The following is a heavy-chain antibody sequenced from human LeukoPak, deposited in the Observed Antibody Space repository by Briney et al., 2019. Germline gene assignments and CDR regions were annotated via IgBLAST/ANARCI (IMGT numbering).Heavy chain of an antibody. J-gene: IGHJ5*02. CDR3: ARDQDYYGSGSSHNWFDP. CDR1: GGTFSSYA. V-gene: IGHV1-69*04. D-gene: IGHD3-10*01. Sequence: SVKVPCNASGGTFSSYAISWVRQAPGQGLEWMGRIIPILGIANYAQKFQGRVTITADKSTSTAYMELSSLRSEDTAVYYCARDQDYYGSGSSHNWFDPWGQGTLVTVSS. CDR2: IIPILGIA.